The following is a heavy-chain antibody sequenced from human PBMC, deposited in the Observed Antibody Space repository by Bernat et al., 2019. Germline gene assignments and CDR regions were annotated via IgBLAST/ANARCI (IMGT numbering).Heavy chain of an antibody. CDR3: ARLILPMDV. CDR2: ISSSSSYI. CDR1: GFTFSSYS. D-gene: IGHD2-15*01. V-gene: IGHV3-21*01. Sequence: EVQLVESGGGLVKPGGSLRLSCAASGFTFSSYSMNWVRQAPGKGLEWVSSISSSSSYIYYADSEKGRFTISRDNAKNSLYLQMNSLRAKDTAVYYCARLILPMDVWGQGTTVTVSS. J-gene: IGHJ6*02.